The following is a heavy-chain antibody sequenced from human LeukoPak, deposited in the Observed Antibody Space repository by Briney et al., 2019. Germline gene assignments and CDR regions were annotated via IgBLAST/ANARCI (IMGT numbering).Heavy chain of an antibody. Sequence: SQTLSLTCAISGDSVSSNSTACNWIRQSPSRGLEWLGRTYYRSKWYSDYAVSVKSRITINPDTSKNQFSLQLNSVTPEDTAVYYCARGGQGDGYSADEAFDMWGQGTMVTVSS. CDR2: TYYRSKWYS. J-gene: IGHJ3*02. CDR3: ARGGQGDGYSADEAFDM. D-gene: IGHD5-24*01. V-gene: IGHV6-1*01. CDR1: GDSVSSNSTA.